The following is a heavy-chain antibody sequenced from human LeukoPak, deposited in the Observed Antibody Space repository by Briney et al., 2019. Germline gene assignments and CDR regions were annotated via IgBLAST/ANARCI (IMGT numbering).Heavy chain of an antibody. CDR1: GFTFSSYV. J-gene: IGHJ4*02. CDR3: ARDGGAQWEPPHFDY. D-gene: IGHD1-26*01. Sequence: PGGSLRLSCAASGFTFSSYVMHWVRQAPGKGLEWLAVISKDGNDKFYADSMKGRFTISRDNSKNTLYLQMNSLRADDTAVYYCARDGGAQWEPPHFDYWGQGTLVTVSS. V-gene: IGHV3-30-3*01. CDR2: ISKDGNDK.